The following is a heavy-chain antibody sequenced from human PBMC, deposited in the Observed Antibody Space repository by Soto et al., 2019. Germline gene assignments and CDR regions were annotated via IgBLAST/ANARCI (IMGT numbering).Heavy chain of an antibody. J-gene: IGHJ4*02. D-gene: IGHD6-13*01. CDR1: GASINSYY. Sequence: SETLTLTCTVSGASINSYYWSWIRQPPGKELEWIGYIYYSGSTNYNPSLKSRVTISIDTSKNQFSLNLNSVTAADTAVYYCARGSSWYPYWGQGTLVTVSS. CDR3: ARGSSWYPY. V-gene: IGHV4-59*01. CDR2: IYYSGST.